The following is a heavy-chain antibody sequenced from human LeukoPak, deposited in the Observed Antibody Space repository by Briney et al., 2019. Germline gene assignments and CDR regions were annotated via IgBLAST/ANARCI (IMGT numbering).Heavy chain of an antibody. Sequence: GEPLQISCQGSGYSFTTYWIGWVRPMTGKGLEWMGIIYPGDSDTRYSPSFQGQVTISADKSISTAYLQWSSLKASDTAMYYCARLNIGSYYFFDYWGQGALVTVSS. V-gene: IGHV5-51*01. CDR3: ARLNIGSYYFFDY. CDR1: GYSFTTYW. CDR2: IYPGDSDT. D-gene: IGHD1-26*01. J-gene: IGHJ4*02.